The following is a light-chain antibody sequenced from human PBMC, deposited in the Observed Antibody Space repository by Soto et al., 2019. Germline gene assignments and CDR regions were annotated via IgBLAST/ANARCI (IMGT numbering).Light chain of an antibody. CDR1: QGMSSY. CDR2: AAY. J-gene: IGKJ4*01. V-gene: IGKV1-9*01. Sequence: IQVTQSPSSLSASVGDRITITCRVSQGMSSYLAWYQQKPGKAPKLLIYAAYTLQSGVPSRFSGGGSGPDFTLTISNLQPEDIATYCCQQVDTSHSFGGGTKVEIK. CDR3: QQVDTSHS.